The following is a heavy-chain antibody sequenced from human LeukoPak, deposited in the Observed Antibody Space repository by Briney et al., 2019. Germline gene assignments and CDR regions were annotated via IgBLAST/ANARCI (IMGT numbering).Heavy chain of an antibody. CDR3: ATTTDKIIVGATTRDYYFDY. CDR2: IIPIFGTA. D-gene: IGHD1-26*01. CDR1: GGTSSSYA. J-gene: IGHJ4*02. V-gene: IGHV1-69*05. Sequence: ASVKVSCKASGGTSSSYAISWVRQAPGQGLEWMGGIIPIFGTANYAQKFQGRVTITTDESTSTAYMELSSLRSEDTAVYYRATTTDKIIVGATTRDYYFDYWGQGTLVTVSS.